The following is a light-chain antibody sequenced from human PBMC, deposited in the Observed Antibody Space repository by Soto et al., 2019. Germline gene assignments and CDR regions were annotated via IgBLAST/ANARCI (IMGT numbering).Light chain of an antibody. CDR2: EVT. V-gene: IGLV2-14*01. J-gene: IGLJ3*02. CDR1: STDVGVYDF. CDR3: SSYTTSATLV. Sequence: QSALTQPASVSGSPGQSITISCTGTSTDVGVYDFVSWYQQHPGKAPKVMIYEVTNRPSGVSNRFSGSKSGDTASLTISGLQSEDEADYYCSSYTTSATLVFGEGTKLTVL.